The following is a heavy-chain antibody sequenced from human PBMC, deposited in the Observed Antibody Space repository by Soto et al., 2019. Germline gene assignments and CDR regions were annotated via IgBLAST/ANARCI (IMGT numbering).Heavy chain of an antibody. Sequence: EVQLVESGGGLVQPGGSLRLSCEASGFTVSSNYMSWVRQAPGKGLEWVSVTYTSGSTYYADSVKGRFTMSRHNSKNTLFLQLNSLRNEDTAVYYCARGLWFGQLYADFWGQGTLVTVSS. CDR2: TYTSGST. CDR3: ARGLWFGQLYADF. J-gene: IGHJ4*02. CDR1: GFTVSSNY. D-gene: IGHD3-10*01. V-gene: IGHV3-53*04.